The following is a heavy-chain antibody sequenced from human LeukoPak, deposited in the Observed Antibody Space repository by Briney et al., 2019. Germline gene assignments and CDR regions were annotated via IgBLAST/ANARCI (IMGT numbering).Heavy chain of an antibody. J-gene: IGHJ4*02. CDR2: ISYDGSNK. Sequence: GRSLRLSCAASGFTFSSYGMHWVRQAPGKGLEWVAVISYDGSNKYYADSVKGRLTISRDNSKNTLYLQMNSLRAEDTAVYYCAKDTYYYDSSGYLDYWGQGTLVTVSS. CDR3: AKDTYYYDSSGYLDY. D-gene: IGHD3-22*01. V-gene: IGHV3-30*18. CDR1: GFTFSSYG.